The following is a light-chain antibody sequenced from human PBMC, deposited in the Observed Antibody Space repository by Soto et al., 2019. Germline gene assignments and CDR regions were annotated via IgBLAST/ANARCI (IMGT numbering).Light chain of an antibody. Sequence: QSALTQPPSASGSPGQSVTISCTGSGSDIGGYNYVSWYQQHPGKAPKLIIYEVSKRHSGVPDRFSGYKSGNTASLTVSECQGEDEADYYWSSYAGSNNLVFAGGTKLAVL. CDR2: EVS. J-gene: IGLJ3*02. V-gene: IGLV2-8*01. CDR3: SSYAGSNNLV. CDR1: GSDIGGYNY.